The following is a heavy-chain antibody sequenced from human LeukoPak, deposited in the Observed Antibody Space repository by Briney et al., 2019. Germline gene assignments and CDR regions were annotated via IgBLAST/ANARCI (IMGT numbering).Heavy chain of an antibody. D-gene: IGHD4-17*01. J-gene: IGHJ4*02. CDR3: AKAASYGDYPFYYFDY. CDR2: ISSSGSTI. Sequence: PGGSLRLSCAASGFTFSDYYMSWIRQAPGKGLEWVSYISSSGSTIYYADSVKGRFTISRDNSKNSLYLQMNSLRTEDTALYYCAKAASYGDYPFYYFDYWGQGTLVTVSS. V-gene: IGHV3-11*01. CDR1: GFTFSDYY.